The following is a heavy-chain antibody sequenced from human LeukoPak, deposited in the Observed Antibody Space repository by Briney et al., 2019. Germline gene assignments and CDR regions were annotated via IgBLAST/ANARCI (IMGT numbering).Heavy chain of an antibody. J-gene: IGHJ4*02. CDR3: ARGDRITIFGVVIQYYFDY. CDR1: RYTFTSYD. D-gene: IGHD3-3*01. V-gene: IGHV1-8*01. CDR2: MNPNSGNT. Sequence: ASVKVSCKASRYTFTSYDINWVRQATGQGLEWMGWMNPNSGNTGYAQKFQGRVTMTRNTSISTAYMELSSLRSEDTAVYYCARGDRITIFGVVIQYYFDYWGQGTLVTVSS.